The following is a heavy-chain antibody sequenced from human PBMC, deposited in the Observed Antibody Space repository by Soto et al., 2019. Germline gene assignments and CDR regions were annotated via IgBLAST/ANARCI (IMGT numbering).Heavy chain of an antibody. Sequence: QVQLVQSGAEEKKPGASVKVSCKASGYTFTGYAMHWVRQAPGQRLEWMGWINAGNGNTKYSQKFQARVTITRDTSVSTAYMELSSLRSEDTAVYYCARAVAVPADFDYWGQGTLVTVSS. V-gene: IGHV1-3*05. CDR1: GYTFTGYA. D-gene: IGHD6-19*01. CDR2: INAGNGNT. CDR3: ARAVAVPADFDY. J-gene: IGHJ4*02.